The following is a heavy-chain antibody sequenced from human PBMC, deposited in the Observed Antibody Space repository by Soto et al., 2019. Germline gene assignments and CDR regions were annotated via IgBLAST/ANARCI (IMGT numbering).Heavy chain of an antibody. J-gene: IGHJ6*02. CDR2: ITFSGNTG. Sequence: GSLRLSCAASGFTFRDSYMSWIRQAPGKGLEWISYITFSGNTGYYADSLKGRFTISRDNAKNSLYLQMNRLRAEDTAVYYCARVSWREKYGMDVWGPGTTVTVSS. CDR1: GFTFRDSY. V-gene: IGHV3-11*01. CDR3: ARVSWREKYGMDV.